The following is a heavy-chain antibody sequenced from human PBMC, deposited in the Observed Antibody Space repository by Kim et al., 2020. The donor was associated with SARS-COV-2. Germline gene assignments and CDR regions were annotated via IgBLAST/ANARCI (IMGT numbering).Heavy chain of an antibody. Sequence: GGSLRLSCAASGFTFSSYAMHWVRQAPGKGLEWVAVISYDGSNKYYADSVKGRFTISRDNSMNTLYLQMNSLRTEDTALNYCARNRSFDAFDIWGQGT. V-gene: IGHV3-30*04. CDR1: GFTFSSYA. CDR3: ARNRSFDAFDI. J-gene: IGHJ3*02. D-gene: IGHD3-10*01. CDR2: ISYDGSNK.